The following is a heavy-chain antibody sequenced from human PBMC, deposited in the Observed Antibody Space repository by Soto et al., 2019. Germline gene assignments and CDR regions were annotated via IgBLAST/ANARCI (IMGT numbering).Heavy chain of an antibody. CDR1: GYTFTSYD. V-gene: IGHV1-8*01. CDR3: VIVVVPAASPMWFDP. Sequence: QVQLVQSGAEVKKPGASVKVSCKASGYTFTSYDINWVRQATGQGLEWMGWMNPNSGNTGYAQKFQGRVTMTRNTSISTAYMELGSLRSEDTAVYYCVIVVVPAASPMWFDPWGQGTLVTVSS. CDR2: MNPNSGNT. J-gene: IGHJ5*02. D-gene: IGHD2-2*01.